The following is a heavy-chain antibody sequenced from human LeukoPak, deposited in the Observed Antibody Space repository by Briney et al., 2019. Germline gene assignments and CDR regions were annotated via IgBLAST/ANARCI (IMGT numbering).Heavy chain of an antibody. CDR1: GGSISSYY. Sequence: SETLSLTCTVSGGSISSYYWSWIRQSPGKGLEWIGFMYYSGSTKYNPSLKSRVTISVDTSKNQFSLKLSSVTAADTAVYYCARGVYSGSYYVGHYFDYWGQGTLVTVSS. D-gene: IGHD1-26*01. CDR3: ARGVYSGSYYVGHYFDY. CDR2: MYYSGST. J-gene: IGHJ4*02. V-gene: IGHV4-59*01.